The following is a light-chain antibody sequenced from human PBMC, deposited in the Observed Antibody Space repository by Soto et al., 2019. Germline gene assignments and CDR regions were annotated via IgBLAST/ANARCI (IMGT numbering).Light chain of an antibody. CDR1: SSDVGGYNY. V-gene: IGLV2-14*01. Sequence: QSVLTQPASVSGSPGQSITISCTGTSSDVGGYNYVSWYQQHPGKAPKLMIYDVSNRPSGVSNRFSGSKSGNTASLTISGLQAEDEADYYCSSYTSISILVFVTGTNVTV. CDR3: SSYTSISILV. J-gene: IGLJ1*01. CDR2: DVS.